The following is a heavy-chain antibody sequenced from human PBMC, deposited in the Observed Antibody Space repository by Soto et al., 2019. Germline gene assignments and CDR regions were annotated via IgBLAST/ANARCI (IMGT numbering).Heavy chain of an antibody. V-gene: IGHV3-74*01. CDR1: GFTFSGSW. CDR3: ARGIFGSGTANDY. CDR2: INGDGSGT. J-gene: IGHJ4*02. D-gene: IGHD3-10*01. Sequence: EVQLVESGGGLVQPGGSLRLSCAASGFTFSGSWMHWVRQAPGQGLIWVSRINGDGSGTSYADFVKGRFTISRDNAKNTLFLQRNGLRAEDTAVYYCARGIFGSGTANDYWGQGTLVTVSS.